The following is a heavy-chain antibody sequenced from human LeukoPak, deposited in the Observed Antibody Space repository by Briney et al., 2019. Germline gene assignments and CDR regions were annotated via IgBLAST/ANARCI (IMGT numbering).Heavy chain of an antibody. Sequence: PGGSLRLSCAASGFTLSSFALSWVRQAPGRGLECLSSLSGSGTGAYYTDSVKGRFTISRDNSKDTLYLQMNSLRAEDTAIYYCAKNGITNNWNDGYWSAFDIWGQGTMVTVSS. V-gene: IGHV3-23*01. CDR2: LSGSGTGA. CDR1: GFTLSSFA. CDR3: AKNGITNNWNDGYWSAFDI. J-gene: IGHJ3*02. D-gene: IGHD1-1*01.